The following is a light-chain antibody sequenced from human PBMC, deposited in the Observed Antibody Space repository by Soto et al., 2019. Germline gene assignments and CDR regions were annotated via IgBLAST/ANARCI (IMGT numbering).Light chain of an antibody. CDR2: DVG. J-gene: IGLJ1*01. CDR1: SSDVGGYNY. V-gene: IGLV2-14*01. Sequence: QSVLTQPASVSGSPGQSITISCTGTSSDVGGYNYVSWYQQHPGKAPKLMIYDVGNRPSGVSNRFSGSKSGNTASLTISGLQAEDEADYYCSSYTSSSPHVFGTGTKLTVL. CDR3: SSYTSSSPHV.